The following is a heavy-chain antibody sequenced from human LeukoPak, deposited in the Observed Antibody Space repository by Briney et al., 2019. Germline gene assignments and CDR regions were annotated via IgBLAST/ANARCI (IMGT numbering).Heavy chain of an antibody. CDR1: GFPFSSFG. V-gene: IGHV3-30*02. J-gene: IGHJ3*02. Sequence: GGSLRLSFAASGFPFSSFGMNWVRQAPGKGLEWVAFIRDDGSNKYYADSVKGRFTISRDNSKNTLYLQMNSLRAEDTAVYYCAILVVVAAPGAFDIWGQGTMVTVSS. D-gene: IGHD2-15*01. CDR3: AILVVVAAPGAFDI. CDR2: IRDDGSNK.